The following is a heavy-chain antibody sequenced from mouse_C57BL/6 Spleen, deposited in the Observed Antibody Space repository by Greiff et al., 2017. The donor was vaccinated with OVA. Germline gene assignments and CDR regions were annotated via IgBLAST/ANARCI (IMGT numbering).Heavy chain of an antibody. V-gene: IGHV1-81*01. D-gene: IGHD2-3*01. CDR3: ARGEGLLPSYAMDY. Sequence: QVQLQQSGAELARPGASVKLSCKASGYTFTSYGISWVKQRTGQGLEWIGEIYPRSGNTYYNEKFKGKATLTADKSSSTAYMELRSLTSEDSAVYFCARGEGLLPSYAMDYWGQGTSVTVSS. CDR2: IYPRSGNT. CDR1: GYTFTSYG. J-gene: IGHJ4*01.